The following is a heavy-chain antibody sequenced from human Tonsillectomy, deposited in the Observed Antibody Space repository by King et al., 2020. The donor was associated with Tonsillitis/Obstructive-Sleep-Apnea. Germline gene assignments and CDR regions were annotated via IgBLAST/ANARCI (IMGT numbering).Heavy chain of an antibody. CDR1: GFTFSDHY. V-gene: IGHV3-72*01. CDR2: TKNNANSYTT. D-gene: IGHD6-13*01. CDR3: ARGGIADSYYGLDV. J-gene: IGHJ6*02. Sequence: VQLVESGGGLVQPGGSLRLSCAASGFTFSDHYMDWVRQAPGKGLEWVGRTKNNANSYTTEYAASVKGRFTISRDDAKNSVYLQMNSLKTEDTAVYYCARGGIADSYYGLDVWGQGTTVTVSS.